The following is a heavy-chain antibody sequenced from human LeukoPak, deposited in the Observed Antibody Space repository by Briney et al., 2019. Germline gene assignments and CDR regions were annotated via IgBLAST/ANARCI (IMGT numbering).Heavy chain of an antibody. D-gene: IGHD3-10*01. CDR1: GFTFSDYY. J-gene: IGHJ4*02. Sequence: GGSLRLSCAASGFTFSDYYMHWIRQAPGKGLEWVANIKQDGSEKYYVDSVKGRFTISRDNAKNSLYLQMNSLRAEDTAVYYCARGGWFPHYYFDYWGQGTLVTVSS. CDR3: ARGGWFPHYYFDY. CDR2: IKQDGSEK. V-gene: IGHV3-7*04.